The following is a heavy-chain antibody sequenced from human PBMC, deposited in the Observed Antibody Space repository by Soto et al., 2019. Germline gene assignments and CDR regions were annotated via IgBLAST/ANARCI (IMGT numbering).Heavy chain of an antibody. CDR1: GYPFTSYD. J-gene: IGHJ3*02. V-gene: IGHV1-8*01. D-gene: IGHD2-2*02. CDR2: MNPNSGNT. CDR3: ASSLVPAAIFWAYDAFDI. Sequence: GASLKVSCKASGYPFTSYDINWVRQATGQGLEWMGWMNPNSGNTGYAQKFQGRVTMTRNTSISTAYMELSSLRSEDTAVYYCASSLVPAAIFWAYDAFDIWGQGTMVTVSS.